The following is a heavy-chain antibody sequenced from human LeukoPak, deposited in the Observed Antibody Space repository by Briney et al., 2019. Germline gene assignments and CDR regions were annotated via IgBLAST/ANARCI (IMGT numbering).Heavy chain of an antibody. D-gene: IGHD6-19*01. CDR1: GFTFSSYA. CDR3: AKNVAVAGITWFDY. CDR2: ISGSGGST. J-gene: IGHJ4*02. V-gene: IGHV3-23*01. Sequence: GGSLRLSCAASGFTFSSYAMSWVRQAPGKGLEWVSAISGSGGSTYYADSVKGRFTISRENSKNTLYLQMNSLRAEDTAVYYCAKNVAVAGITWFDYWGQGTLVTVSS.